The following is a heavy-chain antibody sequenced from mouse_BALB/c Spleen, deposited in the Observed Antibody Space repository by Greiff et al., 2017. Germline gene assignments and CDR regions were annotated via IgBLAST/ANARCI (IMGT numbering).Heavy chain of an antibody. D-gene: IGHD2-1*01. CDR2: IDPSDSYT. J-gene: IGHJ4*01. CDR3: ARSYGNYDAMDY. CDR1: GYTFTSYW. Sequence: QVQLQQPGAELVKPGASVKLSCKASGYTFTSYWMHWVKQRPGQGLEWIGEIDPSDSYTNYNQKFKGKATLTVDKSSSTAYMQLSSLTSEDSAVYYCARSYGNYDAMDYWGQGTSVTVSS. V-gene: IGHV1-69*02.